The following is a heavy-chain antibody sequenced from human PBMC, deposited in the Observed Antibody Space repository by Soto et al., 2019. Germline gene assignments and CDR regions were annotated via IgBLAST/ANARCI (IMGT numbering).Heavy chain of an antibody. Sequence: QVPLVQSGAEVKKPGASVKVSCQGSGYAFTTYGITWVRQAPGQGLEWMGWISAHNGNTNYAQKLQGRVTVTRDTYTNTAYMELRSLRYDDTAVYYCARGRYGDYWGQGALVTVSS. V-gene: IGHV1-18*01. CDR3: ARGRYGDY. CDR1: GYAFTTYG. D-gene: IGHD1-1*01. J-gene: IGHJ4*02. CDR2: ISAHNGNT.